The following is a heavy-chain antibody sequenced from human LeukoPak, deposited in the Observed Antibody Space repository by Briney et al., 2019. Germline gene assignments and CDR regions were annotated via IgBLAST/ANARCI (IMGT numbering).Heavy chain of an antibody. J-gene: IGHJ4*02. CDR3: TRAQSDGGFDY. CDR1: GFTFSSYG. D-gene: IGHD3-16*01. Sequence: GGSLRLSCAASGFTFSSYGIHWVRQAPGKGLGWVALIWYDGTKKYYADSVKGRFTISRDNSKNTLYLEMNSLRAEDTAVYYCTRAQSDGGFDYWGQGNLVTVSS. V-gene: IGHV3-33*01. CDR2: IWYDGTKK.